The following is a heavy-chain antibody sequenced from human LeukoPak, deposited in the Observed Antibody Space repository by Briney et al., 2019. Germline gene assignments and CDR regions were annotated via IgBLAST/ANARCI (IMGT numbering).Heavy chain of an antibody. Sequence: SETLSLTCAVYGGSFSGYYWSWIRQPPGKGLEWIGEINHSGSTNYNPSLKSRVTISVDTSKNQFSLKLSSVTAADTAVYYCARGPYGSGSFFDYWGQGTLVTASS. CDR1: GGSFSGYY. CDR2: INHSGST. J-gene: IGHJ4*02. D-gene: IGHD3-10*01. CDR3: ARGPYGSGSFFDY. V-gene: IGHV4-34*01.